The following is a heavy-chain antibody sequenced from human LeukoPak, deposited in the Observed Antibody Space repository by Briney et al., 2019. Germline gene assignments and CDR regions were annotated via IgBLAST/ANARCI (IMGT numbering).Heavy chain of an antibody. J-gene: IGHJ4*02. CDR2: IHYSGST. CDR3: ARHFNSGTYPFDY. CDR1: GGSINNYY. V-gene: IGHV4-59*08. Sequence: SETLSLTCTVSGGSINNYYWSWIRQPPGKGLEWIGYIHYSGSTKYNPSLRSRVTISVDTSKKQFSLKLSSVTAADTAVYYCARHFNSGTYPFDYWGQGTLVTVSS. D-gene: IGHD3-10*01.